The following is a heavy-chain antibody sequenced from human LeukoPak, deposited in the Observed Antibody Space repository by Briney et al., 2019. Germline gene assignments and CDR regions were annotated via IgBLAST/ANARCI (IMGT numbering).Heavy chain of an antibody. Sequence: GGSLRLSCAASGFTVSSNYMSWVRQAPGKGLEWVSVIYSGGSTYYADSVKGRFTISRDNSKNTLYLQMNSLRAEDTAVYYCARDPHYYDSSGSRDAFDIWGQGTMVTVSS. D-gene: IGHD3-22*01. V-gene: IGHV3-53*01. CDR1: GFTVSSNY. CDR3: ARDPHYYDSSGSRDAFDI. J-gene: IGHJ3*02. CDR2: IYSGGST.